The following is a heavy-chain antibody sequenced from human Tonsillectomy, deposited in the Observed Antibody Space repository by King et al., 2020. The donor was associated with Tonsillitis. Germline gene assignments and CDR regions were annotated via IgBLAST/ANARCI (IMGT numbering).Heavy chain of an antibody. Sequence: QLVQSGAEVKKPGASVKVSCKASGYTFTNYGITWVRQAPGQGLEWMGWISTYNGNTNYAQKLQGRVTMTTDTSTSTTYMELRRLRSDDTAVYYCARDGNILMRDYRSYYCGMDVWGQGATGSVSS. CDR3: ARDGNILMRDYRSYYCGMDV. CDR1: GYTFTNYG. D-gene: IGHD3-9*01. CDR2: ISTYNGNT. J-gene: IGHJ6*02. V-gene: IGHV1-18*04.